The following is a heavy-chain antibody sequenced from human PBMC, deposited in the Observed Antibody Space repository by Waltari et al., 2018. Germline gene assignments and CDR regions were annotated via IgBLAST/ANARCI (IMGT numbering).Heavy chain of an antibody. CDR1: GFTVSSTY. J-gene: IGHJ4*02. CDR3: ASSEYSSSYDY. V-gene: IGHV3-66*02. D-gene: IGHD6-6*01. Sequence: EVQLVESGGGLVQPGGSLRLSCAASGFTVSSTYMSWVRQAPGKGLEWVSVIYSGGSTYYADSVKGRFTISRDNSKNTLYLQMNSLRAEDTAVYYCASSEYSSSYDYWGQGTLVTVSS. CDR2: IYSGGST.